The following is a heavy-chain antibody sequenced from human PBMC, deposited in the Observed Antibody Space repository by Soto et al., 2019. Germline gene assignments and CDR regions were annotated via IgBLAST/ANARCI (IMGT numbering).Heavy chain of an antibody. D-gene: IGHD3-10*01. Sequence: QLQLQESGPGLVKPSETLSLTCTVSGGSISSSNYYWGWIRQPPGKGLEWIGSIYYSGSANYNPSLKSRVTISVDTSKDQFSLNLNSVTAADTAVYYCARKEARIAMVRGVVKNYYYYGMDVWGQGTTVIVSS. J-gene: IGHJ6*02. CDR1: GGSISSSNYY. CDR3: ARKEARIAMVRGVVKNYYYYGMDV. V-gene: IGHV4-39*01. CDR2: IYYSGSA.